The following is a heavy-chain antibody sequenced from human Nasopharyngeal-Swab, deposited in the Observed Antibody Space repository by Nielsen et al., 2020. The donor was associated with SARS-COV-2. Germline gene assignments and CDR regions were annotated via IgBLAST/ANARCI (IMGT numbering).Heavy chain of an antibody. V-gene: IGHV3-21*01. CDR3: ARDRFTRVRGAFDP. CDR1: GFPFSSYS. Sequence: GGSLRLSCAASGFPFSSYSMNWVRQPPGKGLEWVSSISSSSSYIYYADSVKGRFTISKDNATNSLYLQMNSLRAEDTAVYYCARDRFTRVRGAFDPWGQGTLVTVSS. J-gene: IGHJ5*02. CDR2: ISSSSSYI. D-gene: IGHD3-10*01.